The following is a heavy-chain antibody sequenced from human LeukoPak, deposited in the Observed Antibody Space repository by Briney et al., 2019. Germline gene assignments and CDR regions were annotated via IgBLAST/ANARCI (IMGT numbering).Heavy chain of an antibody. Sequence: GGSLRLSCAASGFTFSSYAMHWVRQAPGKELEWVAVISYDGSNKYYADSVKGRFTISRDNSKNTLYLQMNSLRAEDTAVYYCARSGSYYELVYWGQGTLVTVSS. CDR3: ARSGSYYELVY. D-gene: IGHD1-26*01. J-gene: IGHJ4*02. CDR1: GFTFSSYA. V-gene: IGHV3-30-3*01. CDR2: ISYDGSNK.